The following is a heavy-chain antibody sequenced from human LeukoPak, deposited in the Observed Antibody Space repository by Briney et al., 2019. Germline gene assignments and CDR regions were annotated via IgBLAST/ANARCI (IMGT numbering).Heavy chain of an antibody. CDR1: GGSISSYY. J-gene: IGHJ4*02. Sequence: SETLSLTCTVSGGSISSYYWSWIRQPPGKGLEWIGYVYYSGSTNYNPSFKSRITISVDTSRNQFSLQLSSVTAADTAVYYCARIHRYCSGGACYVLDNWGQGTLVAVSS. D-gene: IGHD2-15*01. CDR2: VYYSGST. V-gene: IGHV4-59*01. CDR3: ARIHRYCSGGACYVLDN.